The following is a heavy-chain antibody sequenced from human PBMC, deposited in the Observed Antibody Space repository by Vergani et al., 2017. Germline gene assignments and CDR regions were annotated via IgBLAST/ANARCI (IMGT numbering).Heavy chain of an antibody. V-gene: IGHV3-49*03. CDR2: IRSKTYGGTT. Sequence: EVQLVESGGGLVQPGRSLRLSCTASGFTFGDYAMSWFRQAPGKGLEWVGFIRSKTYGGTTEYAASVKGRFTISRDDSKSIAYLQMNSLKTEDTAVYYCAKFPLNITTPDRGDFWGQGSLVTVSS. J-gene: IGHJ4*02. CDR1: GFTFGDYA. D-gene: IGHD1-1*01. CDR3: AKFPLNITTPDRGDF.